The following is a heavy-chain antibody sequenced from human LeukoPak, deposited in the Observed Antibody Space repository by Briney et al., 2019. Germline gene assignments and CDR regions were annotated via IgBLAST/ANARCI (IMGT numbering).Heavy chain of an antibody. V-gene: IGHV3-23*01. CDR1: GFTFSSFS. CDR2: LSTSGAAT. Sequence: PGGSLRLSCAASGFTFSSFSMNWVRQAPGKGLEWVSTLSTSGAATYYADSVKGRFTISRDNSQNTLYLQMNSLRAEDTAVYYCARESDSLDYWGQGTLVTVSS. J-gene: IGHJ4*02. CDR3: ARESDSLDY. D-gene: IGHD2-21*02.